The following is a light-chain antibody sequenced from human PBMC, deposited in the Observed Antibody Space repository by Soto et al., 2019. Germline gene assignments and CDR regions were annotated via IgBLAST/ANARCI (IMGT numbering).Light chain of an antibody. CDR1: QSVSSN. Sequence: EIVMTQSPATLSVSPGERATLSCRASQSVSSNLAWYQQKPGQAPRLLIYGASTRAPGIPATFSGSGSGTEFTLTISSPQSEDFAVYYCQQYNNWPPMAFGQGTKVDIK. J-gene: IGKJ1*01. CDR3: QQYNNWPPMA. CDR2: GAS. V-gene: IGKV3-15*01.